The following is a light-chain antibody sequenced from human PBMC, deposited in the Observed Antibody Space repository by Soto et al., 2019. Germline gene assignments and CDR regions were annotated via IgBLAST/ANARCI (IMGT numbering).Light chain of an antibody. V-gene: IGKV1-39*01. Sequence: DIQMTQSPSSLSASVGDRVTITCRASQSISSYLNWYQQKPGKAPKLLIYAASSLPSGVPSRFSGSGSGTDCTLTISSLQPEDFATYYCQQSYSTPPITFGQGTRLEIK. J-gene: IGKJ5*01. CDR1: QSISSY. CDR2: AAS. CDR3: QQSYSTPPIT.